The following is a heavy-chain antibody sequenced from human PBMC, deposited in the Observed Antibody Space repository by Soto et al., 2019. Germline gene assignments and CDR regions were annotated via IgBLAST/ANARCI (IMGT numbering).Heavy chain of an antibody. CDR3: ARQERLSPYYYAMDV. CDR2: IHPGDSDT. CDR1: GYRFSTYW. D-gene: IGHD1-1*01. V-gene: IGHV5-51*01. J-gene: IGHJ6*02. Sequence: GESLKISCKVSGYRFSTYWIAWVRQMPGKGLEWMGIIHPGDSDTRYSPSFQGQVTISADKSVGTPFLQWSRLKASDTATYYCARQERLSPYYYAMDVWGQGTTVTVSS.